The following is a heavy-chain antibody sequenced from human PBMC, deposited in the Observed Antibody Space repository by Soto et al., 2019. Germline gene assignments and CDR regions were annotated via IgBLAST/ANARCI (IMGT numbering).Heavy chain of an antibody. CDR3: AGESGGATATLDYFYFYVDV. CDR2: INPNGGVT. Sequence: QVQLVQSGAEVRKPGASVTVSCRSSGDSFNDYYIHWVRQAPGQGFEWMGWINPNGGVTKYAQKFQGWVSMTSDTSIRTVYMQLSRLRSDDTAVYYCAGESGGATATLDYFYFYVDVWGTGTTVTVSS. J-gene: IGHJ6*03. V-gene: IGHV1-2*04. D-gene: IGHD5-12*01. CDR1: GDSFNDYY.